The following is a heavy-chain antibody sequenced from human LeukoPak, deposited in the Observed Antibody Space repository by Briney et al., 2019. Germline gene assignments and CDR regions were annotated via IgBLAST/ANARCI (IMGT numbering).Heavy chain of an antibody. CDR2: INHSGST. CDR3: ARRYYGSGTNYFDY. D-gene: IGHD3-10*01. CDR1: GGSISSYY. Sequence: SETLSLTCTVSGGSISSYYWSWIRQPPGKGLEWIGEINHSGSTNYNPSLKSRVTISIDKSKNQFSVNLSSVTAADTAVYYCARRYYGSGTNYFDYWGQGTLVTVSS. J-gene: IGHJ4*02. V-gene: IGHV4-34*01.